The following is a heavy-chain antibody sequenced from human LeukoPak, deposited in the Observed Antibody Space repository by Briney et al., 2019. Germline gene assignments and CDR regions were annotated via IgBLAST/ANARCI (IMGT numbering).Heavy chain of an antibody. CDR2: VSYDGSNK. Sequence: PGGSRRLACAASGFTFSNYAMHWVRQAPGKGLEWVAVVSYDGSNKYYADSVKGRFTISRDNSKNTLYLQMNSLRAEDAAIYYCATIGDRRTGELYRIDYWGQGTLVTVSS. J-gene: IGHJ4*02. CDR3: ATIGDRRTGELYRIDY. CDR1: GFTFSNYA. V-gene: IGHV3-30-3*01. D-gene: IGHD7-27*01.